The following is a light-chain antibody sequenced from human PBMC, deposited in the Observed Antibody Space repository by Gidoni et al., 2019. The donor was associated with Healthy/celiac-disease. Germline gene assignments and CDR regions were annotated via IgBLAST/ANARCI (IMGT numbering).Light chain of an antibody. CDR1: QSVSSY. V-gene: IGKV3-11*01. CDR3: QQRSNWPWT. J-gene: IGKJ1*01. Sequence: EIVLTQSPATLSLSPGERATLSCRASQSVSSYLAWYQQKPGQAPRLLIYDASNRATGIPARLSGSGSGTDFTLTISSLEPEDFAAYYCQQRSNWPWTFGQGTKVEIK. CDR2: DAS.